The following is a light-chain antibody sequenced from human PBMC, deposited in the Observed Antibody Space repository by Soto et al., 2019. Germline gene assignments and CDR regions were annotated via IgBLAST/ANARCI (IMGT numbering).Light chain of an antibody. J-gene: IGLJ1*01. Sequence: QSALTQPASVSGSPGQSITISCTGTSSDVGDYKSVSWYQQHPGKAPKLMIYEGSKRPSGVSNRFSGSKSGNTASLTISGLQAEDEADYYCCSYAGSSTYVFGTGTKLTVL. CDR2: EGS. CDR1: SSDVGDYKS. CDR3: CSYAGSSTYV. V-gene: IGLV2-23*01.